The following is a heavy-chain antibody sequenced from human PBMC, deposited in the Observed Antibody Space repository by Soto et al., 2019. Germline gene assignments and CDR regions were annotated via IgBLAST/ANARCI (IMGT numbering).Heavy chain of an antibody. V-gene: IGHV3-21*01. J-gene: IGHJ4*01. Sequence: EVQLVESGGGLVKPGGSLRLSCAASGFTFSSYGMNWVRQAPGRGLEWVSAISSGSSFIYYADSVKGRFTVSRDNAKNTMYLEMNSMSVEDTAICYCASERPGSYYVDPGDYWGHGALVAVSS. CDR1: GFTFSSYG. D-gene: IGHD1-26*01. CDR3: ASERPGSYYVDPGDY. CDR2: ISSGSSFI.